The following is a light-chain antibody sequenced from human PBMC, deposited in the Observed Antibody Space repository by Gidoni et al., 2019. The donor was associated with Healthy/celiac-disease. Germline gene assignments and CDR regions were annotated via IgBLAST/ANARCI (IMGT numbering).Light chain of an antibody. Sequence: DIQMTQSPSSLSASVGDRVTITCRASQGISNYLAWYQPKPGRVPKLLIYAASTLQSGVPSRFSGSGSGTDFTLTISSLQPEDVATYYCQKYNSAPRTFXQXTKVEIK. J-gene: IGKJ1*01. CDR1: QGISNY. CDR2: AAS. V-gene: IGKV1-27*01. CDR3: QKYNSAPRT.